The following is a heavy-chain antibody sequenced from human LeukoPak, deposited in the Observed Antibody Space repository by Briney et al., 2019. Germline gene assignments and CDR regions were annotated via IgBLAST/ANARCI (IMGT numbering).Heavy chain of an antibody. J-gene: IGHJ4*02. V-gene: IGHV3-9*01. D-gene: IGHD3-3*01. Sequence: GGSLRLSCAASGFTFDDYAMHWVRQAPGKGLEWVSGISWNSGSIGYADSVKGRFTISRDNAKNSLYLQMNSLRAEDTALYYCAREMYDDFWSGYPASYYFDSWGQGTLVTVSS. CDR3: AREMYDDFWSGYPASYYFDS. CDR2: ISWNSGSI. CDR1: GFTFDDYA.